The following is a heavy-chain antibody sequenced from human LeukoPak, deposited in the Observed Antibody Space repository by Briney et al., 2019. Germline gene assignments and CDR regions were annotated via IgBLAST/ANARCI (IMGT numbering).Heavy chain of an antibody. CDR2: IKIKTEGGTT. V-gene: IGHV3-15*01. CDR3: TTHRDYSCSPTFDY. CDR1: GFIFSDAW. J-gene: IGHJ4*02. D-gene: IGHD6-13*01. Sequence: GGSLRLSCAASGFIFSDAWMSWVRQAPGKGLEWVGRIKIKTEGGTTDYAAPVQGRFTISRDDSKTTLYLQMNSLKTEDTAVYYCTTHRDYSCSPTFDYWGQGTLVTVSS.